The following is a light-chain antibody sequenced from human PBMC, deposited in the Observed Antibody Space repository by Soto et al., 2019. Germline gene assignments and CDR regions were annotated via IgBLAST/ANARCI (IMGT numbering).Light chain of an antibody. CDR2: AAS. CDR3: QQFNDYPIT. V-gene: IGKV1-9*01. J-gene: IGKJ5*01. CDR1: QGISSL. Sequence: DIQMTQSPASGSASVGDRVTITCRASQGISSLLAWYQQKPGKAPKVLIYAASTLQRGVPSRFSGSGSGTEFTLAISSLQPEDFATYYCQQFNDYPITFGQGTRLEIK.